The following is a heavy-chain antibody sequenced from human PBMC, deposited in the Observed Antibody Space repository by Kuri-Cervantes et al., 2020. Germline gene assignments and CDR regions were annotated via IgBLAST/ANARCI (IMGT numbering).Heavy chain of an antibody. J-gene: IGHJ4*02. CDR3: AKDRGGFGGRTFDY. CDR1: GFKFDDYA. CDR2: ISWNSGSI. V-gene: IGHV3-9*01. Sequence: SLKISCAVSGFKFDDYAMHWVRQAPGKGLEWVSGISWNSGSIGYADSVKGRFTISRDNAKNSLYLQMNSLRTEDTAVYYCAKDRGGFGGRTFDYWGQGTLVTVSS. D-gene: IGHD2-15*01.